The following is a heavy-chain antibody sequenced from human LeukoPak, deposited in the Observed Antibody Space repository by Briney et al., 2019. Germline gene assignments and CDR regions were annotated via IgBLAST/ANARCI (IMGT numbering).Heavy chain of an antibody. Sequence: PSETLSLTCTVSGGSISSYYWSWIRQPPGKGLEWIGYIYYSGSTNYNPSLKSRVTISVDTSKNQFSLKLSSVTAADTAVYYCARSSLTWFDPWGQGTLVIVSS. V-gene: IGHV4-59*01. CDR1: GGSISSYY. CDR2: IYYSGST. CDR3: ARSSLTWFDP. D-gene: IGHD3-16*01. J-gene: IGHJ5*02.